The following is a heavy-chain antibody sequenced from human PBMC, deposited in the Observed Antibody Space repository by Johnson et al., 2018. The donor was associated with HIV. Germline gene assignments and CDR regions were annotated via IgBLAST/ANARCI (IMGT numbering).Heavy chain of an antibody. D-gene: IGHD3-22*01. CDR2: IYSGGST. CDR3: ARETSPYYYDSSGYYSHDAFDI. J-gene: IGHJ3*02. Sequence: VQLVESGGGLIQPGGSLRLSCAASGFTVSSNYMSWVRQAPGKGLEWVSVIYSGGSTYYADSVKGRFTISRDTSKNTLYLQMNSLRAEDTAVYYCARETSPYYYDSSGYYSHDAFDIWGQGTMVTVSS. CDR1: GFTVSSNY. V-gene: IGHV3-53*01.